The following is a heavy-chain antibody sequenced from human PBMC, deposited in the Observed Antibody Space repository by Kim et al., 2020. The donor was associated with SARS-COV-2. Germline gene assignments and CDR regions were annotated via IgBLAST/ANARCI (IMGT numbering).Heavy chain of an antibody. V-gene: IGHV1-2*02. Sequence: ASVKVSCKASGYTFTDYFIHWVRQAPGQGLEWMGWMNPNNGGTNYAQKFQGRVTMTRDTSISTAYMELSRLRSDDTAVYYCARGRDIVIEPATNHPDAAFDIWGQGTMVTVSS. J-gene: IGHJ3*02. D-gene: IGHD2-2*01. CDR2: MNPNNGGT. CDR3: ARGRDIVIEPATNHPDAAFDI. CDR1: GYTFTDYF.